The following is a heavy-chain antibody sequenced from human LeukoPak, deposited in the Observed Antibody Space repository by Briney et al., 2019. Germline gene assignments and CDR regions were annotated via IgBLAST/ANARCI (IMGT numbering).Heavy chain of an antibody. D-gene: IGHD1-1*01. CDR3: ATTQKFYNWHDGVDY. J-gene: IGHJ4*02. V-gene: IGHV1-24*01. CDR1: GYTLTELS. CDR2: FDPEDGET. Sequence: ASVKVSCTVSGYTLTELSMHWVRRAPGKGLEWMGGFDPEDGETIYAQKFQGRVTMTEDTSTDTAYMELSSLRSEATAVYYCATTQKFYNWHDGVDYWGQGTLVTVSS.